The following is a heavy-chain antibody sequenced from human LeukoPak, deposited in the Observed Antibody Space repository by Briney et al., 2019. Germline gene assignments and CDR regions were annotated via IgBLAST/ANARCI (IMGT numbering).Heavy chain of an antibody. CDR2: IWPGYSDS. D-gene: IGHD3-3*01. V-gene: IGHV5-51*01. J-gene: IGHJ3*01. Sequence: GAHLKIPCKASGYSSTSYWIGWVRQIPGKGREWMEIIWPGYSDSRYCPYFQGQVSISAEMDISTAYLQWRSLKASDAAMYYCARQSGSGCSDFFDWWGEGTMVIVS. CDR1: GYSSTSYW. CDR3: ARQSGSGCSDFFDW.